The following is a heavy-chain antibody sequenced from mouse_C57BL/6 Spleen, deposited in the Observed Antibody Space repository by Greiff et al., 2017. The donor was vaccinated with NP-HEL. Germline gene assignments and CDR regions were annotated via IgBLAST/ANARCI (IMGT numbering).Heavy chain of an antibody. CDR3: ASRYDGYYSYAMDY. D-gene: IGHD2-3*01. V-gene: IGHV2-2*01. Sequence: VKLVESGPGLVQPSQSLSITCTVSGFSLTSYGVHWVRQSPGKGLEWLGVIWSGGSTDYNAAFISRLSISKDNSKSQVFFKMNSLQADDTAIYYGASRYDGYYSYAMDYWGQGTSVTVSS. J-gene: IGHJ4*01. CDR2: IWSGGST. CDR1: GFSLTSYG.